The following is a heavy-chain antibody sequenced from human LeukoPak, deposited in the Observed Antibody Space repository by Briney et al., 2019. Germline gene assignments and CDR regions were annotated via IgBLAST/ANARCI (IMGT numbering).Heavy chain of an antibody. CDR3: ARAPVPASWFDP. V-gene: IGHV4-59*01. J-gene: IGHJ5*02. CDR2: IYYSGST. CDR1: GGSISSYY. Sequence: SETLSLTCTVSGGSISSYYWSWIRQPPGKGLEWIGYIYYSGSTNYNPSLTIRVTISVDTSKNQFSLKLSSVTAADTAVYYCARAPVPASWFDPWGQGTLVTVSS.